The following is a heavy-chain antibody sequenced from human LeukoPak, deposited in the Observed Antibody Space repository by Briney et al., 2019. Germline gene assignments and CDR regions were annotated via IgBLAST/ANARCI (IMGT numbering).Heavy chain of an antibody. V-gene: IGHV3-33*01. CDR3: ARVRGHKPTYYFDY. D-gene: IGHD2-21*01. J-gene: IGHJ4*02. CDR2: IWYDGSNK. CDR1: GFTFSSYG. Sequence: PGGSLRLSCAASGFTFSSYGMHWVRQAPGKGLEWAAVIWYDGSNKYYADCVKGRFTISRDNSKNTLYLQMNSLRAEDTAVYYCARVRGHKPTYYFDYWGQGTLVTVSS.